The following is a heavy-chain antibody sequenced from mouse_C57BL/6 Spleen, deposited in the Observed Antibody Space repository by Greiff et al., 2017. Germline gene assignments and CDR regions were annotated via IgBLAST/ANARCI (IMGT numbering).Heavy chain of an antibody. J-gene: IGHJ1*03. V-gene: IGHV1-50*01. CDR1: GYTFTSYW. CDR3: ARRGYGSWYFDV. CDR2: IDPSDSYT. D-gene: IGHD1-1*01. Sequence: VQLQQSGAELVKPGASVKLSCKASGYTFTSYWMQWVKQRPGQGLEWIGEIDPSDSYTNYNQKFKGKATLTVDTSSSTAYMQLSSLTSEDSAVYYCARRGYGSWYFDVWGTGTTVTVSS.